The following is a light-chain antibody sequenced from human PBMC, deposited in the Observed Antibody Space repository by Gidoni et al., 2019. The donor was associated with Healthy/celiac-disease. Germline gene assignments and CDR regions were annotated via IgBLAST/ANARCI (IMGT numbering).Light chain of an antibody. CDR2: AAS. J-gene: IGKJ2*01. V-gene: IGKV1-8*01. Sequence: AIRITQSPSSLSASTGDRVTITCRASQGISSYLAWYQQKPGKAPKHLIYAASTLQSGVPSRFSGSGSGTDFTLTISSLQSEDFATYYCQQYYSYPSYTFGQGTKLEIK. CDR1: QGISSY. CDR3: QQYYSYPSYT.